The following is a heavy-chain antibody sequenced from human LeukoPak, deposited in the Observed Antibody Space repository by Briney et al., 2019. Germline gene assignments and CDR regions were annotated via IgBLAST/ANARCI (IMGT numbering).Heavy chain of an antibody. D-gene: IGHD4-17*01. CDR2: ISSSSSYT. J-gene: IGHJ1*01. V-gene: IGHV3-21*01. CDR1: GLTFSNYS. Sequence: GGSLRLSCAASGLTFSNYSMAWVRQAPGKGLEWVSFISSSSSYTYYADSVKGRFTISRDNAKNSLYLQMNSLRTEDTALYYCAHTVTPRYFQFWGQGTLVTVSS. CDR3: AHTVTPRYFQF.